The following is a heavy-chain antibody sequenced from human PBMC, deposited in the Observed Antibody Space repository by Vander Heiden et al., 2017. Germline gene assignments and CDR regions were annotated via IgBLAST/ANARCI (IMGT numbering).Heavy chain of an antibody. Sequence: RLSCAASGFTFSSYGMHWVRQAPGKGLEWVAVISYDGSNKYYADSVKGRFTISRDNSKNTLYLQMNSLRAEDTAVYYCANAPGYQLLSYYYGMDVWGQGTTVTVSS. CDR1: GFTFSSYG. D-gene: IGHD2-2*01. J-gene: IGHJ6*02. CDR2: ISYDGSNK. V-gene: IGHV3-30*18. CDR3: ANAPGYQLLSYYYGMDV.